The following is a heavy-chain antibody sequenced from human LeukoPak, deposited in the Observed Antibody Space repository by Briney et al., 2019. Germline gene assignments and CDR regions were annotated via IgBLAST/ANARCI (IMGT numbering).Heavy chain of an antibody. J-gene: IGHJ4*02. V-gene: IGHV3-74*01. CDR3: IMYNSGWN. D-gene: IGHD6-19*01. CDR2: TNSDGSTT. CDR1: GFTSSSNW. Sequence: GGALRLSCAASGFTSSSNWMHWVRQAPGKGLVWVSRTNSDGSTTNYADSVRGRFTISRDNAKNTLYLQMNSLRDEDTAMYYCIMYNSGWNWGQGTLVTVSS.